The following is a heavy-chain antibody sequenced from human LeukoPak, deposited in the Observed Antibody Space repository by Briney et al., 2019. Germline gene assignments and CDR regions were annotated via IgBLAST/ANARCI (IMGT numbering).Heavy chain of an antibody. CDR1: GYSFTDYY. Sequence: VKVSCKASGYSFTDYYMHWVQQAHGQGLEWMGRVDPEYGETIYAEKFQGRVTITADTSTDTAYMELSSLRSEDTAVYYCATVEYYDSSGYSWGQGTLVTVSS. CDR2: VDPEYGET. D-gene: IGHD3-22*01. V-gene: IGHV1-69-2*01. J-gene: IGHJ4*02. CDR3: ATVEYYDSSGYS.